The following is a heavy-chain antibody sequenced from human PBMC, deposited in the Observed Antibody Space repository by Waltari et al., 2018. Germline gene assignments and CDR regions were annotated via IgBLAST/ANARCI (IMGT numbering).Heavy chain of an antibody. CDR1: GHSLSSNSVA. Sequence: VQLQQSGPGLVQPSQTLSLTCAISGHSLSSNSVAWNWIRQSPSRGLEWLGRTYYRSKWFNDYAVSVKSRITINPDTSKNQFSLQLSSLTPEDTAVYYCTRGIHSSFDIWGQGTMVTVSS. CDR2: TYYRSKWFN. D-gene: IGHD2-21*01. V-gene: IGHV6-1*01. CDR3: TRGIHSSFDI. J-gene: IGHJ3*02.